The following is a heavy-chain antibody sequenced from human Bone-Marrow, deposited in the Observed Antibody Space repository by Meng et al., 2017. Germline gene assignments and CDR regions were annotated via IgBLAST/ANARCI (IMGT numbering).Heavy chain of an antibody. Sequence: QVQLVQSGAEVKKPGASVKVSCKASGYTFTGYYMHWVRQAPGQGLEWMGIINPSGGSTSYAQKFQGRVTMTRDTSTSTVYMELSSLRSDDTAVYYCARTYYGSGSPTPNFDPWGQGTLVTVAS. V-gene: IGHV1-46*01. CDR2: INPSGGST. J-gene: IGHJ5*02. CDR3: ARTYYGSGSPTPNFDP. D-gene: IGHD3-10*01. CDR1: GYTFTGYY.